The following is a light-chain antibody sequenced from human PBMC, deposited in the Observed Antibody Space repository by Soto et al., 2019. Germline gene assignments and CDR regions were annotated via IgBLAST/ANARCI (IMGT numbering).Light chain of an antibody. CDR3: QQRSNWPWT. V-gene: IGKV3-11*01. CDR1: HSISSY. CDR2: DTS. Sequence: EIALTQSPATLSLSPGERATLSCRARHSISSYLAWYQKKPGQAPRLLIYDTSNRATGIPARFSGSGSGTDFTLTISSLEPEDFAVYYCQQRSNWPWTFGGGTKVEIK. J-gene: IGKJ4*01.